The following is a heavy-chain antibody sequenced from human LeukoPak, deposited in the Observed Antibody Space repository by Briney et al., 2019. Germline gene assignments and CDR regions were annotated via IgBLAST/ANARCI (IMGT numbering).Heavy chain of an antibody. CDR1: GFIFSNYG. CDR3: ARDLSIGAFDF. CDR2: MTAGGIK. J-gene: IGHJ3*01. Sequence: GGSLRLSCAASGFIFSNYGIHWVRQAPGKGLEWVEVMTAGGIKNYADSVKGRFTISRDNSENVLYLHMSSMRADDTSVYYCARDLSIGAFDFRGQGTMVTVSS. D-gene: IGHD2/OR15-2a*01. V-gene: IGHV3-30*03.